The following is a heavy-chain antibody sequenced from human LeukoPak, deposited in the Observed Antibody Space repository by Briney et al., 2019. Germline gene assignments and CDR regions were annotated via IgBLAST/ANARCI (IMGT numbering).Heavy chain of an antibody. CDR2: INPNSGGT. CDR3: ARGGYSYGYVGGSDLDY. D-gene: IGHD5-18*01. V-gene: IGHV1-2*02. J-gene: IGHJ4*02. Sequence: GASVKVSCKASGYTFTGYYMHWVRQAPGQGLEWMGWINPNSGGTNYAQKFQGRVTMTRDTSISTAYMELSRLRSDDTAVYYCARGGYSYGYVGGSDLDYWGQGTLVTVSS. CDR1: GYTFTGYY.